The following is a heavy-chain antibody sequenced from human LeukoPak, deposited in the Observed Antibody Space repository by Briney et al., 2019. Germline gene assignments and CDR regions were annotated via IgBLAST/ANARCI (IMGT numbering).Heavy chain of an antibody. CDR3: ARRDDSSGYHKIFDY. J-gene: IGHJ4*02. V-gene: IGHV4-4*07. Sequence: SETLSLTCTVSGGSISSFYWSWIRQPAGKGLEWIGRLYTTGNTNYNPSLKSRVTMSLDTSKNQFYLKLSSLTAADTAVYYCARRDDSSGYHKIFDYRGPGTLVTVSS. CDR2: LYTTGNT. D-gene: IGHD3-22*01. CDR1: GGSISSFY.